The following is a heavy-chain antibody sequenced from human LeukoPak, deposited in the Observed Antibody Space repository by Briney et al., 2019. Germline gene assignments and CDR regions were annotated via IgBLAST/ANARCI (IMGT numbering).Heavy chain of an antibody. V-gene: IGHV3-30*18. CDR2: ISYDGSNK. CDR3: AKVEGNYDFWSGYWSVDY. Sequence: GGSLRLSCAASGFTFSSYGMHWVRQAPGKGLEWVAVISYDGSNKYYADSVKGRFTRSRDNAKNTLYLQMTSLRAEDTAVYYCAKVEGNYDFWSGYWSVDYWGQGTLVTVSS. CDR1: GFTFSSYG. D-gene: IGHD3-3*01. J-gene: IGHJ4*02.